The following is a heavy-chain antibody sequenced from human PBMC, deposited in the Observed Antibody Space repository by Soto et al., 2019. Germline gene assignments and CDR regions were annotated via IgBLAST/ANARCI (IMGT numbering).Heavy chain of an antibody. CDR1: GYTFTSYA. V-gene: IGHV1-3*01. J-gene: IGHJ4*02. Sequence: GASAKVSCKASGYTFTSYAMHWVRQAPGQRLEWMGWINAGNGNTKYSQKFQGRVTITRDTSASTAYMELSSLRSEDTAVYYCATTPSARVATGLFDYWGQGTLVTVSS. CDR2: INAGNGNT. D-gene: IGHD5-12*01. CDR3: ATTPSARVATGLFDY.